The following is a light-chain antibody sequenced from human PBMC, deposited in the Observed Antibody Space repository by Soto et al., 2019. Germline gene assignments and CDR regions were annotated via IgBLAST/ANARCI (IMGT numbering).Light chain of an antibody. CDR2: EGS. J-gene: IGLJ2*01. CDR3: CSYAGSSTLVV. Sequence: QSPLTQPASVSGSPGQSITISCTGTSSDVGSYNLVSWYQQHPGKAPKLMIYEGSKRPSGVSNRSSGSKSGNTASLTISGLQAEDEADYYCCSYAGSSTLVVFGGGTKLTVL. CDR1: SSDVGSYNL. V-gene: IGLV2-23*01.